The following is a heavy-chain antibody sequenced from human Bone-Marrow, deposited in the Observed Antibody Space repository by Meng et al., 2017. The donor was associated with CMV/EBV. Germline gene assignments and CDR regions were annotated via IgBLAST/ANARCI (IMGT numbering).Heavy chain of an antibody. J-gene: IGHJ6*02. CDR3: ARDTPYGDYPDV. D-gene: IGHD4-17*01. CDR2: ISSGSSSV. Sequence: GESLKISCAASGFTFSSYSMNWVRQAPGKGLEWLSSISSGSSSVFYADSVKGRFTISRDNSKNSLYLQMNSLRAEDTAVYYCARDTPYGDYPDVWGQGTTVTVSS. CDR1: GFTFSSYS. V-gene: IGHV3-21*01.